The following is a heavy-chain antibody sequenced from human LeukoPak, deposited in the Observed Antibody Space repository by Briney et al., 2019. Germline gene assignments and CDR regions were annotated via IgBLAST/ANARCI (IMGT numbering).Heavy chain of an antibody. CDR2: INPNSGGT. J-gene: IGHJ4*02. CDR1: GYTFTGYY. V-gene: IGHV1-2*02. CDR3: ARADGIFDYVWGSYRYFVFDY. Sequence: ASVKVSCKASGYTFTGYYMHWVRQAPGQGLEWMGWINPNSGGTNHAQKFQGRVTMTRDTSISTAYMELSRLRSDDTAVYYCARADGIFDYVWGSYRYFVFDYWGQGTLVTVSS. D-gene: IGHD3-16*02.